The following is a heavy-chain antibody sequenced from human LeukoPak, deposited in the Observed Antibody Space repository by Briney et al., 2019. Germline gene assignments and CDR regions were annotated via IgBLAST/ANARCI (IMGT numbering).Heavy chain of an antibody. CDR1: GFIFSNYN. CDR3: ARALGYSYGYAVDY. V-gene: IGHV3-48*01. Sequence: GGSLRLSCAASGFIFSNYNMNWVRQTPGKGLEWLSYISSSSGTIYYADSVKGRFTISGDNAKNSLYLQMNSLRAEGTAVYYCARALGYSYGYAVDYWGQGTLVTVSS. J-gene: IGHJ4*02. CDR2: ISSSSGTI. D-gene: IGHD5-18*01.